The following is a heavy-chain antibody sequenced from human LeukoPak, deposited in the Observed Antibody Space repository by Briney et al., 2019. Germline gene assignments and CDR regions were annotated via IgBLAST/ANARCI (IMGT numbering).Heavy chain of an antibody. D-gene: IGHD2-2*01. CDR1: GFIFSSYS. V-gene: IGHV3-23*01. J-gene: IGHJ4*02. Sequence: GGSLRLSCAASGFIFSSYSMSWVRQAPGKGLEWVSAIGGGGVDTYYADSVKGRFTISRDNSKNTLYLQMNSLRAEDTAVYYCAKRGESCSSTNCLKYYFDYWGQGTLVTVSS. CDR2: IGGGGVDT. CDR3: AKRGESCSSTNCLKYYFDY.